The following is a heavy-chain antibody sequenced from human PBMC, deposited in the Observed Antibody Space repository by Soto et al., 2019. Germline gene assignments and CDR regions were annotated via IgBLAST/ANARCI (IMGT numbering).Heavy chain of an antibody. CDR2: ISYDGSNK. CDR3: AKDYYDSSGSHHPFDY. V-gene: IGHV3-30*18. D-gene: IGHD3-22*01. CDR1: GFTFSSYG. Sequence: AGGSLRLSCAASGFTFSSYGMHWVRQAPGKGLEWVAVISYDGSNKYYADSVKGRFTISRDNSKNTLYLQMNSLRAEDTAVYYCAKDYYDSSGSHHPFDYWGQGTLVTVSS. J-gene: IGHJ4*02.